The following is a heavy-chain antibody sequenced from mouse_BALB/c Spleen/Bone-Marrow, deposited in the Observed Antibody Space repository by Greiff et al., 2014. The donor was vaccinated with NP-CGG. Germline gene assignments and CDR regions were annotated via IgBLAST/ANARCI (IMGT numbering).Heavy chain of an antibody. J-gene: IGHJ2*03. CDR3: ARVWYFDY. CDR1: GFTFSSYG. Sequence: EVKLVESGGGLVQPGGSLKLSCGASGFTFSSYGMSWVRQTPDKRLELVATINSNGGSTYYPDSVKGRFTISRDNAKNTLYLQMSSLKSEDTAMYYCARVWYFDYWGQGTSLTVSS. V-gene: IGHV5-6-3*01. CDR2: INSNGGST.